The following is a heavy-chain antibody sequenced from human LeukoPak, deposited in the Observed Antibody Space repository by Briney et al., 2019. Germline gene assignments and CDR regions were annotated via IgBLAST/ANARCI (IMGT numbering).Heavy chain of an antibody. D-gene: IGHD3-22*01. Sequence: PGRSLRLSCAASGFTFSNYTMHWVRQAPGKGLEWVAVISYDGSNKYYADSVKGRFTISRDNAKNSLYLQMNSLRAEDTAVYYCARDDSSGYYYRILGYWGQGTLVTVSS. CDR1: GFTFSNYT. J-gene: IGHJ4*02. CDR3: ARDDSSGYYYRILGY. CDR2: ISYDGSNK. V-gene: IGHV3-30-3*01.